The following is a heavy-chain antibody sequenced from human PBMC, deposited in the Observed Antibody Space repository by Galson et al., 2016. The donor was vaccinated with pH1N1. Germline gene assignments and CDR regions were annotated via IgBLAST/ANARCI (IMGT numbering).Heavy chain of an antibody. CDR1: GFTFDDYA. CDR3: AKDIAFSSNWYDY. Sequence: SLRLSCAASGFTFDDYAMHWVRQAPGKGLEWVSGISWNSGSIGYADSVKGRFTISRDNAKNSLYLQMNSLRADDTALYYCAKDIAFSSNWYDYWGQGTLVTVSS. D-gene: IGHD3-3*02. V-gene: IGHV3-9*01. J-gene: IGHJ5*01. CDR2: ISWNSGSI.